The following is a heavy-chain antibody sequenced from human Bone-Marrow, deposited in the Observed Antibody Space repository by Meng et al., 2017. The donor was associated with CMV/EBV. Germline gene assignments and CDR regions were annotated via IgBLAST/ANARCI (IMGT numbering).Heavy chain of an antibody. CDR1: GFTFSSYG. CDR2: IRYDGSNK. CDR3: VRDYVYGWLTNAYYPGDGFDI. D-gene: IGHD3-16*01. J-gene: IGHJ3*02. Sequence: GGSLRLSCAASGFTFSSYGMHWVRQAPGKGLEWVAFIRYDGSNKYYADSVQGRFTISRDNSKNTLYLQMNSPRAEDTANYYCVRDYVYGWLTNAYYPGDGFDIWGQGTMVTV. V-gene: IGHV3-30*02.